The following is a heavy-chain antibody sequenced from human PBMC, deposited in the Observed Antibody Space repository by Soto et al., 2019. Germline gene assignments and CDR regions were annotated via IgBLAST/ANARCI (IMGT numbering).Heavy chain of an antibody. J-gene: IGHJ4*02. D-gene: IGHD7-27*01. CDR3: ARTVMPVGNLPAFDH. CDR2: IYNNGKT. Sequence: QMQLQESGPGLVNPSETLSLACTVSGGSVSSPKYFWSWIRQPPAKGLEWVAYIYNNGKTNYNPSLKSRATISGDTAKNQCALKLTSVTGADSAVYFCARTVMPVGNLPAFDHWGQGVLVTVSS. CDR1: GGSVSSPKYF. V-gene: IGHV4-61*01.